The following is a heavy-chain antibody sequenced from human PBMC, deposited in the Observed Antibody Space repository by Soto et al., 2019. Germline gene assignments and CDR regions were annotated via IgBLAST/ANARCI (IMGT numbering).Heavy chain of an antibody. D-gene: IGHD2-2*01. CDR3: RGTRFDP. Sequence: HPGGSLRLSCAASGFTVSSNYMYWVRQAPGKGLEWVSVIYSGGTTYYADSVKGRFTISTDNSKNTLYLQMNSLRAEDTAVYYCRGTRFDPWGQGTLVTVSS. CDR1: GFTVSSNY. CDR2: IYSGGTT. J-gene: IGHJ5*02. V-gene: IGHV3-53*01.